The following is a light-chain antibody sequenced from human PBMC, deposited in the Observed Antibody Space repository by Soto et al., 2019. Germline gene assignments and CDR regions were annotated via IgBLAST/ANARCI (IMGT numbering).Light chain of an antibody. CDR2: AAS. CDR1: QGISSY. V-gene: IGKV1-9*01. J-gene: IGKJ1*01. Sequence: DIQLTQSPSFLSASVGDRVTITCLASQGISSYLAWYQQKPGKAPKLLIYAASTLQSGVPSRFSGSGSGTDFTLTISCLQSEDFATYYCQQYYSYPRTFGQGTKVDIK. CDR3: QQYYSYPRT.